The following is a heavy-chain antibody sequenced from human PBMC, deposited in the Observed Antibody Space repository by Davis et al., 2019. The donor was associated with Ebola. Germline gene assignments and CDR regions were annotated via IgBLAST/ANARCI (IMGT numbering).Heavy chain of an antibody. Sequence: GESLKISCKGSGYSFTSYWIGGGRQMPGKGLEWVGINYPGDSDTRYSPSFQGKVTISANKSISTAYLQCSSLKASDTDMYYCARRADVDTAMAPLYWGQGTLVTVSS. D-gene: IGHD5-18*01. CDR3: ARRADVDTAMAPLY. V-gene: IGHV5-51*01. J-gene: IGHJ4*02. CDR1: GYSFTSYW. CDR2: NYPGDSDT.